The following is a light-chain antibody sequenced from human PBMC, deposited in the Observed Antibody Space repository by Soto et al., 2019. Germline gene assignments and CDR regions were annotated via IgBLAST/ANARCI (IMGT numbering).Light chain of an antibody. V-gene: IGLV7-46*01. CDR1: TGAVTSGHY. CDR3: LLSYSGVRV. CDR2: DTN. J-gene: IGLJ2*01. Sequence: QAVVTQEPSLTVSPGGTVTLPCGSSTGAVTSGHYPYWFQQKPGQAPKTLIYDTNNKHSWTPARFSGSLLGGNAALTLSGAQPDDEDDYYCLLSYSGVRVFGGGTKVTVL.